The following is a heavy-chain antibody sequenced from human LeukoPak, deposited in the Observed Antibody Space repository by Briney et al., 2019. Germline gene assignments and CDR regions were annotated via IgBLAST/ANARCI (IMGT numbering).Heavy chain of an antibody. CDR1: GFTFSSYS. CDR3: ATYGSGSYYYFDY. J-gene: IGHJ4*02. V-gene: IGHV3-21*01. Sequence: GGSLRLSCAASGFTFSSYSMNWVRQAPGKGLEWVSSISSSSTYIYYADSVKGRFTISRDNAKNSLYLQMNSRRAEDTAVYYCATYGSGSYYYFDYWGQGTLVTVSS. D-gene: IGHD3-10*01. CDR2: ISSSSTYI.